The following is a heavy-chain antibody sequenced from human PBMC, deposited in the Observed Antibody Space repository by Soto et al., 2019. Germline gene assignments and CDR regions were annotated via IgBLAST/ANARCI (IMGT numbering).Heavy chain of an antibody. CDR2: MNRNSGNT. J-gene: IGHJ6*02. Sequence: QVQLVQSGAEVKKPGASVKVSCKASGYTFTSYDINWVRQATGQGLEWMGWMNRNSGNTGDAQKFQGRVTMSRNTTISRAYMELSSLRSEDRAVYYCARWPDVYYYYGMDVWGQGTTVTVSS. V-gene: IGHV1-8*01. CDR1: GYTFTSYD. CDR3: ARWPDVYYYYGMDV.